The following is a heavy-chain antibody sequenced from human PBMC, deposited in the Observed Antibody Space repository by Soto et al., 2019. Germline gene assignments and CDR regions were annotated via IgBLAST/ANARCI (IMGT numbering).Heavy chain of an antibody. J-gene: IGHJ6*02. D-gene: IGHD5-18*01. Sequence: PGGSLRLSCAASGFTFSSYAMHWVRQAPGKGLEWVAVISYDGSNKYYADSVKGRFTISRDNSKNTLYLQMNSLRAEDTAVYYCARVDTAMVVSYYYYGMDVWGQGTTVTVSS. CDR1: GFTFSSYA. CDR2: ISYDGSNK. V-gene: IGHV3-30-3*01. CDR3: ARVDTAMVVSYYYYGMDV.